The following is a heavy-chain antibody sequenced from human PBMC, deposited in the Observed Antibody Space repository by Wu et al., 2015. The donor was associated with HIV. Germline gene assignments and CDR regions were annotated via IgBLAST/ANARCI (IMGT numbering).Heavy chain of an antibody. J-gene: IGHJ2*01. V-gene: IGHV1-18*01. CDR3: ASTFPGSGRLVGYLRFLV. CDR2: ISVYNGNT. Sequence: QVQLVQSGAEVKKPGSSVKVSCKGSGGTFSSYAISWVRQAPGQGLEWMGWISVYNGNTNYAQRLQDRVTMTTDTSTSTAYMERGXPEIVDDTAVYFXASTFPGSGRLVGYLRFLVGGRG. D-gene: IGHD5-18*01. CDR1: GGTFSSYA.